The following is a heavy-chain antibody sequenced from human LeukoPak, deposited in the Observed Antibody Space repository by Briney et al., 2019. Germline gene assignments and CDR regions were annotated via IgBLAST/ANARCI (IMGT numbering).Heavy chain of an antibody. CDR3: ATDYDFWSSSYARDNSWVTDY. CDR2: ISSSSNNI. J-gene: IGHJ4*02. D-gene: IGHD3-3*01. V-gene: IGHV3-48*01. Sequence: PGGSLRLSCAASDFTFSGFNMNWVRQAPGKGLEWISYISSSSNNINYADSVKGRFTISRDNAKNSLYLQMNGLRAEDTAVYYCATDYDFWSSSYARDNSWVTDYWGQGTLVTVSS. CDR1: DFTFSGFN.